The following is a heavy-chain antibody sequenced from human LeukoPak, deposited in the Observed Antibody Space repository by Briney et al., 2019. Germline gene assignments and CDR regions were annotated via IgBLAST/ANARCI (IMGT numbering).Heavy chain of an antibody. CDR3: AEAEGITIFGVVTAYYYYMDV. V-gene: IGHV3-23*01. D-gene: IGHD3-3*01. Sequence: GGSLRLSCAASGFTFSSYAMSWVRQAPGKGLEWVSAISGSGGSTYYADSVKGRFTISRDNSKNTLYLQMNSLRAEDTAVYYCAEAEGITIFGVVTAYYYYMDVWGKGTTVTVSS. J-gene: IGHJ6*03. CDR2: ISGSGGST. CDR1: GFTFSSYA.